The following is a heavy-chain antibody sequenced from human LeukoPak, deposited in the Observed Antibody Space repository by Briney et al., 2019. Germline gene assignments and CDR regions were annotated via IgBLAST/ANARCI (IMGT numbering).Heavy chain of an antibody. D-gene: IGHD1-26*01. CDR1: GGSISSYY. V-gene: IGHV4-59*08. J-gene: IGHJ4*02. CDR3: ARLGGSYYHVYYFDQ. CDR2: VYYSRST. Sequence: SETPSLTCTVSGGSISSYYWSWVRQPPGKGPEWIGYVYYSRSTDYNPSLKSRVTISVDTSKNQFSLRLTSVTAADTAVYYCARLGGSYYHVYYFDQWGQGTLVTVSS.